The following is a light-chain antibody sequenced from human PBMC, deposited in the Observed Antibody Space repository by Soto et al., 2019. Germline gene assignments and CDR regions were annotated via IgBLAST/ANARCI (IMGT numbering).Light chain of an antibody. CDR1: SSDVGGYHY. Sequence: QSVLTQPASVSGSPGQSITLSCTGTSSDVGGYHYVSWYQQYPGKAPKVMIYDVSNRPSGVSNRFSGSKSGNTDSLTISGLQAEDEADYYCSSYTTSSTYVFGTGTKLTVL. J-gene: IGLJ1*01. CDR2: DVS. V-gene: IGLV2-14*01. CDR3: SSYTTSSTYV.